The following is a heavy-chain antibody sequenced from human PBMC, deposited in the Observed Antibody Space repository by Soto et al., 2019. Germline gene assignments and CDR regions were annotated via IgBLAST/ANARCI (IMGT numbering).Heavy chain of an antibody. Sequence: GGSLRLSCSASGFTFSSYAMHWVRQAPGKGLEYVSAISSNGGSTYYADSVKGRFTISRDNSKNTLYLQMSSLRAEDTAAYYCVKDLSGTQGDAFDIWGQGTMVTVSS. V-gene: IGHV3-64D*09. CDR2: ISSNGGST. J-gene: IGHJ3*02. CDR1: GFTFSSYA. D-gene: IGHD3-10*01. CDR3: VKDLSGTQGDAFDI.